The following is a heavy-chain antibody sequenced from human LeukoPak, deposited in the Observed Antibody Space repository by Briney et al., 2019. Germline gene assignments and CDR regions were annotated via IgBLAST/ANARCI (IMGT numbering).Heavy chain of an antibody. V-gene: IGHV4-59*01. Sequence: SETLSLTCTVPSGSISSYYWNWIRQSPGKGLEWVGFIYYSGNTNYNPSLKSRVTISIDTSKNQFSLKLSSVTAADTAVYYCARVKLSYANDLSTFDIWGQGTMVTVSS. CDR1: SGSISSYY. D-gene: IGHD3-16*01. J-gene: IGHJ3*02. CDR3: ARVKLSYANDLSTFDI. CDR2: IYYSGNT.